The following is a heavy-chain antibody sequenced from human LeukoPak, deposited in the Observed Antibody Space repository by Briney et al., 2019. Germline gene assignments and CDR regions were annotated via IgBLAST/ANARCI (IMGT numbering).Heavy chain of an antibody. CDR3: ASEDTAMDAFDI. CDR2: VDPEDGET. J-gene: IGHJ3*02. V-gene: IGHV1-69-2*01. D-gene: IGHD5-18*01. Sequence: ASVKVSCKVSGYTFTDYYMHWVQQTPGKGLEWMGLVDPEDGETIYAEKFQGRVTITADTSTDTAYMELSSLRSEDTAVYYCASEDTAMDAFDIWGQGTMVTVSS. CDR1: GYTFTDYY.